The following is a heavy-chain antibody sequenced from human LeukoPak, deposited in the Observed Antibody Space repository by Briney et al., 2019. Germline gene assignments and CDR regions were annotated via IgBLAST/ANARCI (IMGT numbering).Heavy chain of an antibody. Sequence: PSETLSLTCTVSGGSISSYYWSWIRQPPGKGLEWIGYIYYGGSTNYNPSLKSRVTISVDTSKNQFSLKLSSVTAADTAVYYCARDLSSWAFDPWGQGTLVTVSS. J-gene: IGHJ5*02. CDR3: ARDLSSWAFDP. D-gene: IGHD6-13*01. V-gene: IGHV4-59*01. CDR1: GGSISSYY. CDR2: IYYGGST.